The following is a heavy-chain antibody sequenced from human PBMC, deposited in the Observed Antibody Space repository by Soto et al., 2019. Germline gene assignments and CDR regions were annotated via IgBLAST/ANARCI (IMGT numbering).Heavy chain of an antibody. CDR1: GGSISSYY. CDR2: IYYSGST. V-gene: IGHV4-59*01. J-gene: IGHJ6*03. CDR3: ARGVGINYYYYYMDV. D-gene: IGHD3-3*01. Sequence: SETLSLTCTVSGGSISSYYWSWIRQPPGKGLEWIGYIYYSGSTNYNPSLKSRVTISVDTSKNQFSLKLSSVTAADTAVYYCARGVGINYYYYYMDVWGKGTTVTVSS.